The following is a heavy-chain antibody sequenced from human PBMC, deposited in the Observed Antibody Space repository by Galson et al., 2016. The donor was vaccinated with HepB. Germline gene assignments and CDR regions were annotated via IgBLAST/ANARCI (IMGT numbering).Heavy chain of an antibody. CDR2: INAGNGNT. V-gene: IGHV1-3*01. J-gene: IGHJ5*02. CDR1: GYTFTNFA. D-gene: IGHD2/OR15-2a*01. CDR3: ARDTFRGMFDP. Sequence: SVKVSCKASGYTFTNFAMHWVRQAPGRRLEWMGGINAGNGNTKYSQNLQGRVTITRDTAARTGYMELSSLRSEDTAVYYCARDTFRGMFDPWGQGTLVTVSS.